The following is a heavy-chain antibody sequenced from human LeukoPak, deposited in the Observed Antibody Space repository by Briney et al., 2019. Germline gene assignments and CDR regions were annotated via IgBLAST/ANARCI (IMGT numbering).Heavy chain of an antibody. Sequence: SETLSLTCTVSGGSISSYYWSWIRQPPGKGREWIGYIYYSGSTNYNPSLKSRVTISVDTSKNQFSLKLSSVTAADTAVYYCARHSQGDFDYWGQGTLVTVSS. J-gene: IGHJ4*02. CDR2: IYYSGST. D-gene: IGHD2-21*01. V-gene: IGHV4-59*01. CDR3: ARHSQGDFDY. CDR1: GGSISSYY.